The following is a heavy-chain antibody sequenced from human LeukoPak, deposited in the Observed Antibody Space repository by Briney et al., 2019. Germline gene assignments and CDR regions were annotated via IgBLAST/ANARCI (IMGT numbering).Heavy chain of an antibody. V-gene: IGHV4-39*07. CDR2: IYYSGST. Sequence: ASETLSLTCTVSGGSIRSSDYYWGWIRQPPGKGLEWIGSIYYSGSTYYNPSLKSRVTISVDTSKNQFSLKLSSVTAADTAVYYCARHTDPGATVVTRRPEDLDAFDIWGQGTMVTVSS. CDR1: GGSIRSSDYY. J-gene: IGHJ3*02. D-gene: IGHD4-23*01. CDR3: ARHTDPGATVVTRRPEDLDAFDI.